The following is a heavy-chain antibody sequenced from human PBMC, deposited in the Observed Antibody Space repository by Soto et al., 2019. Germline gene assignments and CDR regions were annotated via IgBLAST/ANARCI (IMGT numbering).Heavy chain of an antibody. V-gene: IGHV1-18*04. CDR3: ARDVPIVVVPAARAYYYYGMDV. CDR1: GYTFTSCG. Sequence: ASVKVSCKASGYTFTSCGISWVRQAPGQGLEWMGWISAYNGNTNYAQKLQGRVTMTTDTSTSTAYMELRSLRSDDTAVYYCARDVPIVVVPAARAYYYYGMDVWGQGTTVTVSS. CDR2: ISAYNGNT. D-gene: IGHD2-2*01. J-gene: IGHJ6*02.